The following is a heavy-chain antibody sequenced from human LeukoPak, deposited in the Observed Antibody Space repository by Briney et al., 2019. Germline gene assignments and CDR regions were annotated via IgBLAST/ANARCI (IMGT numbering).Heavy chain of an antibody. CDR2: IYYSGST. V-gene: IGHV4-59*08. J-gene: IGHJ4*02. CDR1: GGSISSYY. Sequence: SETLSLTCTVSGGSISSYYWSWIRQPPGKGLEWIGYIYYSGSTNYNPSLKSRVTISVDTSKNQFSLKLSSVTAADTAVYYCARLYSCGWYYFDYWGQGTLVTVSS. D-gene: IGHD6-19*01. CDR3: ARLYSCGWYYFDY.